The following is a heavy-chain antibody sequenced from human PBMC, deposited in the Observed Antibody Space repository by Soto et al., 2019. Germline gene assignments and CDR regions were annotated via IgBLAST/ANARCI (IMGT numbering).Heavy chain of an antibody. J-gene: IGHJ4*02. CDR2: IYYSGST. CDR1: GGSISIYY. D-gene: IGHD4-4*01. V-gene: IGHV4-59*01. Sequence: SETLSLTCTVSGGSISIYYWSLIRQPPGKGLEWIGYIYYSGSTNYNPSLKSRVTISVDTSKKQFSLKLSSVTAADKAVYYCARASIPSIYFDYWGQGHRLTVSS. CDR3: ARASIPSIYFDY.